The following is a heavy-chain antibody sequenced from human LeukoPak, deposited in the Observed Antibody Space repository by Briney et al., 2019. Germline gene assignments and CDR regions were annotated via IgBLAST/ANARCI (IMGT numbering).Heavy chain of an antibody. CDR2: ISGSGGST. CDR3: AILIASTGYYSVS. CDR1: GFTFISYA. Sequence: PGGSLRLSCAASGFTFISYAMSWVRQAPGKGLEWVSAISGSGGSTYYADSVKGRFTISRDNSQNTLYLHMNRLRAADTAVYYCAILIASTGYYSVSWSQRPLATVSS. V-gene: IGHV3-23*01. D-gene: IGHD3-22*01. J-gene: IGHJ4*02.